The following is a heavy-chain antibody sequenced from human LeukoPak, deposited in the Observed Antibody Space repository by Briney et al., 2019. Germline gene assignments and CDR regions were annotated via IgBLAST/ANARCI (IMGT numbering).Heavy chain of an antibody. J-gene: IGHJ1*01. CDR2: IYSGGST. Sequence: GGSLRLSCAASGFTVSSNYMSWVRQAPGKGLEWVSVIYSGGSTYYADSVKGRFTISRDNSKNTLYLQMNSLRAEDTAVYYCARDYYDSSGYYKHPEYLQHWGQGTLVTVSS. CDR3: ARDYYDSSGYYKHPEYLQH. V-gene: IGHV3-53*01. CDR1: GFTVSSNY. D-gene: IGHD3-22*01.